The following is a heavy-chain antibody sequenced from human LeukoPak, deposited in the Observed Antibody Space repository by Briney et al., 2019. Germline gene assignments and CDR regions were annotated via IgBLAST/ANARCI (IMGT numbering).Heavy chain of an antibody. CDR3: ASSYYDIFYSYYYMDV. D-gene: IGHD3-9*01. Sequence: SETLSLTCAVYGGSFSGYYWSWIRQPPGKGLEWIGEINHSGSTNYNPPLKSRVTISVDTSKNQFSLKLSSVTAADTAVYYCASSYYDIFYSYYYMDVWGKGTTVTISS. CDR2: INHSGST. V-gene: IGHV4-34*01. CDR1: GGSFSGYY. J-gene: IGHJ6*03.